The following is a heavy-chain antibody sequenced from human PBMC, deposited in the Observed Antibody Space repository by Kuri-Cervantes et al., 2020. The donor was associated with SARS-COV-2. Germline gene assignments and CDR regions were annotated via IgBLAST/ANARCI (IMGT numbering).Heavy chain of an antibody. CDR2: IRYDGSNK. CDR3: AKGSGNWNDPDY. D-gene: IGHD1-20*01. J-gene: IGHJ4*02. Sequence: GESLKISCAASGFTFSSYWMHWVRQAPGKGLEWVAFIRYDGSNKYYADSVKGRFTISRDNSKNTLYLQMNSLRAEDTAVYYCAKGSGNWNDPDYWGQGTLFTVSS. CDR1: GFTFSSYW. V-gene: IGHV3-30*02.